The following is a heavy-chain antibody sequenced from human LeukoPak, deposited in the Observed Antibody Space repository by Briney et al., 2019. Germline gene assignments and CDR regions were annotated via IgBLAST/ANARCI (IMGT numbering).Heavy chain of an antibody. CDR1: GLSVSSNF. Sequence: GGSLRLSCAATGLSVSSNFMSWVRQAPGKGLEWVSVIYGGGSTYYADSVKGRFTISRDNSKNTLYLQMNSLRAEDTAVYYCAKDYSNYRGPFDYWGQGTLVTVSS. CDR2: IYGGGST. CDR3: AKDYSNYRGPFDY. J-gene: IGHJ4*02. D-gene: IGHD4-11*01. V-gene: IGHV3-53*05.